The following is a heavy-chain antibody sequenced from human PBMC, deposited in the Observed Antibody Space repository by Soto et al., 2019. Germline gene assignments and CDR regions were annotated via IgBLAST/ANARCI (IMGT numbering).Heavy chain of an antibody. CDR2: ISAYNGNT. V-gene: IGHV1-18*01. CDR1: GYTFTSYG. D-gene: IGHD1-26*01. Sequence: QVQLVQSGAEVKKPGASVKVSCKASGYTFTSYGISWVRQAPGQGLEWMGWISAYNGNTNYAQKLQGRVTMTTDTATSTADKELRSLRSDDTAGYYCARARDPSGSYPPGGDYWGQGTLVTVSS. J-gene: IGHJ4*02. CDR3: ARARDPSGSYPPGGDY.